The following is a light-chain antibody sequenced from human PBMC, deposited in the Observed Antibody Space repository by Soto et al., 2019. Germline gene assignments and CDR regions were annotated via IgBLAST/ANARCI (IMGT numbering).Light chain of an antibody. CDR1: SSDVGGYNY. V-gene: IGLV2-14*01. CDR2: EVS. J-gene: IGLJ2*01. CDR3: SSYTSSSTLVV. Sequence: QSALTQPASVSGSPRQSITISCTGTSSDVGGYNYVSWYQQHPGKAPKVMIYEVSNRPSGVSNRFSGSKSGNTASLTISGLQAEDEADYYCSSYTSSSTLVVFGGGTKLTVL.